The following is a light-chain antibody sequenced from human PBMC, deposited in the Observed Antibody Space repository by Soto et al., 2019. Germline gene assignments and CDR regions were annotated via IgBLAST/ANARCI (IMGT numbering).Light chain of an antibody. Sequence: QSVLTQPPSVSDAPRQRVTISCSGSSSNIGNNAVNWYQQLPGQAPKIVIYYDDLLTSGVSDRFSGSKSGISASLAISDLQSDDEADYYCCSYAGRYTHVFGTGTKLTVL. J-gene: IGLJ1*01. V-gene: IGLV1-36*01. CDR3: CSYAGRYTHV. CDR1: SSNIGNNA. CDR2: YDD.